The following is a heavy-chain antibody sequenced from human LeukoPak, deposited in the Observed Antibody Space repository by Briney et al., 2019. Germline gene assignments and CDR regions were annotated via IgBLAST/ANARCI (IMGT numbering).Heavy chain of an antibody. CDR3: ARSLTAMEEDY. CDR2: ISWNSGSI. CDR1: GFTFDDYA. J-gene: IGHJ4*02. D-gene: IGHD5-18*01. V-gene: IGHV3-9*01. Sequence: PGRSLRLSCAASGFTFDDYAMHWVRQAPGKGLEWVSGISWNSGSIGYADSVKGRFTISRDNAKNSLYLQMNSLRAEDTAVYYCARSLTAMEEDYWGQGTLVTVSS.